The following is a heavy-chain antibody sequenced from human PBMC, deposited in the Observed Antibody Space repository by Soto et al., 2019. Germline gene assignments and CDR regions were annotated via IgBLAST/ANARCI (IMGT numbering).Heavy chain of an antibody. J-gene: IGHJ4*02. CDR2: FDPEDGET. CDR3: ATDPYYGSGSMYYFDY. CDR1: GYTLTELS. V-gene: IGHV1-24*01. D-gene: IGHD3-10*01. Sequence: ASVKVACKVSGYTLTELSMRWVRQAPRKGLEWVGGFDPEDGETIYAQKFQGRVTMTEDTSTDTAYMELSSLRSEDTAVYYCATDPYYGSGSMYYFDYWGQGTLVTVSS.